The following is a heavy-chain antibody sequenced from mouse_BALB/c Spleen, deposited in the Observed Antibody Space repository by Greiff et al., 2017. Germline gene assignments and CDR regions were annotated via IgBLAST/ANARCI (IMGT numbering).Heavy chain of an antibody. CDR1: GFAFSSYD. Sequence: EVKLMESGGGLVKPGGSLKLSCAASGFAFSSYDMSWVRQTPEKRLEWVAYISSGGGSTYYPDTVKGRFTISRDNAKNTLYLQMSSLKSEDTAMYYCARAGRSFDYWGQGTSVTVSS. J-gene: IGHJ2*02. V-gene: IGHV5-12-1*01. D-gene: IGHD3-3*01. CDR3: ARAGRSFDY. CDR2: ISSGGGST.